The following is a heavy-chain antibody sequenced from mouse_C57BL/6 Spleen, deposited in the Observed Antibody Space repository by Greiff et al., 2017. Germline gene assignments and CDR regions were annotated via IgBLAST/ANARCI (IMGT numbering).Heavy chain of an antibody. D-gene: IGHD1-1*01. Sequence: EVQLQESGAELVRPGASVKLSCTASGFNINDYYMHWVKQRPEQGLEWIGRIDPEDGDTEYAPKFQGKATMTADTSSNTADLQLSSLTAEETAVYYCTYNYYGSREGAMDYWGQGTSVTVSS. CDR1: GFNINDYY. V-gene: IGHV14-1*01. CDR2: IDPEDGDT. J-gene: IGHJ4*01. CDR3: TYNYYGSREGAMDY.